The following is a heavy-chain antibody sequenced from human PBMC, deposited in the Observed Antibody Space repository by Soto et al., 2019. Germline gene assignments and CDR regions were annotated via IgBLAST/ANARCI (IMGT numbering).Heavy chain of an antibody. J-gene: IGHJ4*02. CDR2: IYPGDSDT. D-gene: IGHD3-3*01. V-gene: IGHV5-51*01. CDR3: ARRYDFWSGRFVNDY. Sequence: GESLKISCKGSGYSFTSYWIGWVRQMPGKGLEWMGIIYPGDSDTRYSPSFQGQVTISADKSISTAYLQWSSLKASDTAMYYCARRYDFWSGRFVNDYWGQGTLVTVSS. CDR1: GYSFTSYW.